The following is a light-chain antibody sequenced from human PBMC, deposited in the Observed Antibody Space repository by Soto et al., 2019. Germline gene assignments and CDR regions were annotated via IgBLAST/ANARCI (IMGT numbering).Light chain of an antibody. J-gene: IGKJ2*01. CDR1: QSISSY. Sequence: DIQMTQSQSSLSASVGDRVTITCRASQSISSYLNWYQQKPGKAPKLLIYAASSLQSGVPSRFSGSGSGTDFTLTISSLQPEDFAVYYCQQYGSSPRTFGQGTKLEIK. CDR3: QQYGSSPRT. V-gene: IGKV1-39*01. CDR2: AAS.